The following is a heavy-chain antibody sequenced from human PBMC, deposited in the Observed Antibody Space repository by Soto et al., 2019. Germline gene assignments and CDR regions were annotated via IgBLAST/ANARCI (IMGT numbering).Heavy chain of an antibody. Sequence: GGSLRLSCTASGFTFSTYAMSWVRQAPGKGLVWVSTITARGGSTYYADSVRGRFTISRDNSKNTLYLQMNSLRAEETALYYCAKERYDFGAANWGQGTLVTVSS. D-gene: IGHD4-17*01. CDR3: AKERYDFGAAN. CDR1: GFTFSTYA. V-gene: IGHV3-23*01. J-gene: IGHJ4*02. CDR2: ITARGGST.